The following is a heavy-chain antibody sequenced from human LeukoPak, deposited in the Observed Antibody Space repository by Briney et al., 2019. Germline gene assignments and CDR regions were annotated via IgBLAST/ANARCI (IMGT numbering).Heavy chain of an antibody. J-gene: IGHJ4*02. D-gene: IGHD2-2*02. Sequence: PGGSLRLSCAASGFTFSSYSMNWVRHAPGKGLEWVSSISSSSSYIYYADSVKGRFTISRDNAKNSLYLQMNSLRAEDTAVYYCARDGPDDIVVVPAAIRRFDYWGQGTLVTVSS. CDR1: GFTFSSYS. CDR2: ISSSSSYI. CDR3: ARDGPDDIVVVPAAIRRFDY. V-gene: IGHV3-21*01.